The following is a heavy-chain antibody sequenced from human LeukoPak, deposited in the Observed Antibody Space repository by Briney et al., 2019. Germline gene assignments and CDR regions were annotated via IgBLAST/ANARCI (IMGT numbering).Heavy chain of an antibody. D-gene: IGHD3-22*01. J-gene: IGHJ4*02. CDR3: ARCDYYDSSGYYPGFDY. CDR1: GGSFSGYY. V-gene: IGHV4-34*01. Sequence: SSETLSLTCAVYGGSFSGYYWSWIRQPPGKGLEWIGEINHSGSTNYNPSLKSRVTISIDTSKNQFSLKLSSVTAADTAVYYCARCDYYDSSGYYPGFDYWGQGTLVTVSS. CDR2: INHSGST.